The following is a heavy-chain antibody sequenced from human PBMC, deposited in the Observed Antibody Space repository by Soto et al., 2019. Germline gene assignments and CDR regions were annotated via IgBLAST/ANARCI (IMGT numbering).Heavy chain of an antibody. CDR1: GGSFSGYY. CDR2: INHSGST. Sequence: SETLSLTCAVYGGSFSGYYWSWIRQPPGKGLEWIGEINHSGSTNYNPSLKSRVTISVDTSKNQFSLKLSSVTAADTAVYHCARGRGYDFWSGYFSYYFDYWGQGTLVTVSS. V-gene: IGHV4-34*01. CDR3: ARGRGYDFWSGYFSYYFDY. D-gene: IGHD3-3*01. J-gene: IGHJ4*02.